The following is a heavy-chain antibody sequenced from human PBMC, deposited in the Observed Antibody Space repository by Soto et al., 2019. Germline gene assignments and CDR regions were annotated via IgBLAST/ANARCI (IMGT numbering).Heavy chain of an antibody. J-gene: IGHJ4*02. CDR3: AKGGQPRGGGYFDY. CDR1: GFTFSSCA. V-gene: IGHV3-23*01. CDR2: ISGSGGNT. Sequence: EVQLLESGGGLVQPGGSLRLSCAASGFTFSSCAMSWVRQAPGKGLEWVSAISGSGGNTYYADSVKGRFTISRDNSKNPVYQEKNGRGGGDTAVYYWAKGGQPRGGGYFDYWGQGTLVTVSS. D-gene: IGHD3-10*01.